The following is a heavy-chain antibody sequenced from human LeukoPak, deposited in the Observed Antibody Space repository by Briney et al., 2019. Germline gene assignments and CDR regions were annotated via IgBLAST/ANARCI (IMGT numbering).Heavy chain of an antibody. CDR2: IYHSGST. Sequence: SETLSLTCAVSGGSISSSNWWSWVRQPPGKGLEWIGEIYHSGSTNYNPSLKSRVTISVDKSKNQFSLKLSSVTAADTAVYYCARGSYYYDSSGSWGIDYWGQGTLVTISS. J-gene: IGHJ4*02. V-gene: IGHV4-4*02. CDR3: ARGSYYYDSSGSWGIDY. CDR1: GGSISSSNW. D-gene: IGHD3-22*01.